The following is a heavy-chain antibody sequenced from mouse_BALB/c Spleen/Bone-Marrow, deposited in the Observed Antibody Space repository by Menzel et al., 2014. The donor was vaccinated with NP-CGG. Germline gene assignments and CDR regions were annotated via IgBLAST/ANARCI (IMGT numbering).Heavy chain of an antibody. V-gene: IGHV1-14*01. J-gene: IGHJ1*01. Sequence: EVQLQQSGPELVKPGASVKMSCKASGYTFTSYVMHWVKRKPGQGLEWIGYINPYNDGTKYNEKFKDKAALTSDKSSSTAYMELSSLTSEDSAVYYCARTPIYDGYYWFFDVWGAGTTVTVSS. CDR2: INPYNDGT. D-gene: IGHD2-3*01. CDR1: GYTFTSYV. CDR3: ARTPIYDGYYWFFDV.